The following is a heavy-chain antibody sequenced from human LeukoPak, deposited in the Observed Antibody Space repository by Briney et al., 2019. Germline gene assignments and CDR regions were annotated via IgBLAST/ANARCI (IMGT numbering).Heavy chain of an antibody. CDR2: MNPNSGNT. CDR1: GYTFTNYD. J-gene: IGHJ4*02. Sequence: GASVKVSCKASGYTFTNYDINWVRQATGQGLEWMGWMNPNSGNTGYAQKFQGRVTMTRDTSISTAYMELSGLRSEDTAVYYCARLVVRGTTRDGGDYWGQGTLVTVSS. D-gene: IGHD3-10*01. V-gene: IGHV1-8*01. CDR3: ARLVVRGTTRDGGDY.